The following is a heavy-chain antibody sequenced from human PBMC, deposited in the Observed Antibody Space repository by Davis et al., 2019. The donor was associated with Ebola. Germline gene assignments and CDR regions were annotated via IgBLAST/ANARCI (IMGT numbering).Heavy chain of an antibody. Sequence: PGGSLRLSCAASGFTFSSYGMHWVRQAPGKGLEWVAVISYDGSNKYYADSVKGRFTISRDNSKNTLYLQMNSLRAEDTAVYYCAKGAYYDFWSWFDPWGQGTLVTVSS. CDR2: ISYDGSNK. CDR1: GFTFSSYG. J-gene: IGHJ5*02. CDR3: AKGAYYDFWSWFDP. D-gene: IGHD3-3*01. V-gene: IGHV3-30*18.